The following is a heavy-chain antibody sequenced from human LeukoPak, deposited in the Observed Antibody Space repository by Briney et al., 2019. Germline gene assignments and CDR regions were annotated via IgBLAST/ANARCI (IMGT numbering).Heavy chain of an antibody. CDR2: ISGSGVST. D-gene: IGHD1-7*01. CDR3: AKDERNWNYNLASQTYD. J-gene: IGHJ4*02. CDR1: GFTCSSYS. Sequence: GGSLRLSCAASGFTCSSYSMNWVRQAPGKGLEWVSAISGSGVSTYYADSVKGRFTVSRDNSKNTLYLQMSSLRAEDTAVYYCAKDERNWNYNLASQTYDWGQGTLVTVSS. V-gene: IGHV3-23*01.